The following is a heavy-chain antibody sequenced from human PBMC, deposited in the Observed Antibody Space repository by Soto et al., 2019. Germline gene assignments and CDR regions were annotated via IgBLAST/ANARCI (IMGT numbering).Heavy chain of an antibody. CDR1: GFTFSSYA. J-gene: IGHJ4*03. D-gene: IGHD2-15*01. CDR2: ISGSGGST. Sequence: GGSLRLSCAASGFTFSSYAMSWVRQAPGKGLEWVSAISGSGGSTYYADSVKGQFTISRDNSKNTLYLQMNSLRAEDTALYYCAKAGGYCSGGSGYSGYFDYWGQGTLVTVSS. V-gene: IGHV3-23*01. CDR3: AKAGGYCSGGSGYSGYFDY.